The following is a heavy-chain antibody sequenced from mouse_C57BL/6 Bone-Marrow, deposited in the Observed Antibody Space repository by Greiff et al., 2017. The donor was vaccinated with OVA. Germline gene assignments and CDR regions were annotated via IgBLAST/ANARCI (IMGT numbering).Heavy chain of an antibody. D-gene: IGHD1-1*01. Sequence: VQLQQSGAELVKPGASVKLSCTASGFNIKDYYMHWVKQRPEQGLEWIGWIDPENGDTEYASKFQGKATITADTSSNTAYLQLSSLTSEDTAVYYCTTSYYYGIYAMDYWGQGTSVTVSS. J-gene: IGHJ4*01. CDR2: IDPENGDT. V-gene: IGHV14-4*01. CDR1: GFNIKDYY. CDR3: TTSYYYGIYAMDY.